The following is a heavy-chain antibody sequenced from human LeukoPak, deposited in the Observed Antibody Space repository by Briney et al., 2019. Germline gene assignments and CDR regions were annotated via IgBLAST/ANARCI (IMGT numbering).Heavy chain of an antibody. CDR1: GFTFSDYY. CDR2: IGAAGSHI. J-gene: IGHJ3*01. CDR3: VRVGSGATRADTLDL. D-gene: IGHD6-19*01. V-gene: IGHV3-11*04. Sequence: GGSLRLSCAASGFTFSDYYMTWIRQAPGEGLEWVSSIGAAGSHIYYADSMKGRFTISRDNAKSSLFLQMNSLRAEDTGIYYCVRVGSGATRADTLDLWGQGTMVTVSS.